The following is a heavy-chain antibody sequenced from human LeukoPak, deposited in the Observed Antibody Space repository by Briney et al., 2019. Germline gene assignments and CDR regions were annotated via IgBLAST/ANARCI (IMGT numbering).Heavy chain of an antibody. V-gene: IGHV3-11*06. CDR3: ATTYYDSSGYLHYFDY. Sequence: GGFLRLSCVASRFTFSDYMSWIRQAPGKGLEWVSYISRGSSSTNYADSVKGRFTISRDNAKNSLYLQMNSLRADDTAVYYCATTYYDSSGYLHYFDYWGQGTLVTVSS. CDR1: RFTFSDY. D-gene: IGHD3-22*01. J-gene: IGHJ4*02. CDR2: ISRGSSST.